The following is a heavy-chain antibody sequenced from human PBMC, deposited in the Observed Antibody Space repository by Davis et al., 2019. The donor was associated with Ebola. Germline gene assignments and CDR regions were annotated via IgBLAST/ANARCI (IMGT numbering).Heavy chain of an antibody. CDR1: AYTFTSYG. D-gene: IGHD6-6*01. V-gene: IGHV1-18*01. Sequence: ASAQVSCKASAYTFTSYGISWVRQAPGQGLEWMGWISDYNGNTNYAQKLQGRVTMTTDTSTSTAYMALRSLRSDDTAVYYCARVTGPSSSSAYYGMDVWGQGTTVTVSS. J-gene: IGHJ6*02. CDR3: ARVTGPSSSSAYYGMDV. CDR2: ISDYNGNT.